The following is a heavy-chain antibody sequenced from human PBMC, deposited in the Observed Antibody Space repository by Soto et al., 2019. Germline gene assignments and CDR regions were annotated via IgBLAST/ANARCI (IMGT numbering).Heavy chain of an antibody. Sequence: PSETLSRTCSVSGGSISRYYWSWIRQPPGKGLEWIGYMYHSGSTYYNPSVKSRVTISIDRSKNQFSLKLSSVTAADTAVYYCARVPYYWGQGILVTGSA. CDR1: GGSISRYY. CDR2: MYHSGST. V-gene: IGHV4-59*12. J-gene: IGHJ4*02. D-gene: IGHD2-2*01. CDR3: ARVPYY.